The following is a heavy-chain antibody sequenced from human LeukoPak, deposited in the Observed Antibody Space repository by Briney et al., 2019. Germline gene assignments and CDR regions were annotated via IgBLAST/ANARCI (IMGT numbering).Heavy chain of an antibody. J-gene: IGHJ5*02. CDR3: ARDLAWGYVEQRLGWLDP. D-gene: IGHD1/OR15-1a*01. Sequence: ASVKVSCKASGYTFTSYDINWVRQATGQGLEWMGWMNPNSGNTGYAQKFQGRVTMTRNTSISTAYMELSSLRFDDTAVYYCARDLAWGYVEQRLGWLDPWGQGALVTVSS. CDR1: GYTFTSYD. CDR2: MNPNSGNT. V-gene: IGHV1-8*01.